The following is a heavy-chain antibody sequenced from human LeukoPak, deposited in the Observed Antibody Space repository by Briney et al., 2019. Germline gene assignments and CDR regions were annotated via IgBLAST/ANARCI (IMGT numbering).Heavy chain of an antibody. Sequence: PGGSLRLSCAASGFTFSNYWMTWVRQAPGKGLGWVAHIKEDGGEKHYVDPVKGRFTISRDNAKNSLYLQMNSLRAEDTAMYYCVRDRGYCSGGTCYALWDYWGQGTLVTVSS. CDR2: IKEDGGEK. J-gene: IGHJ4*02. CDR1: GFTFSNYW. V-gene: IGHV3-7*01. CDR3: VRDRGYCSGGTCYALWDY. D-gene: IGHD2-15*01.